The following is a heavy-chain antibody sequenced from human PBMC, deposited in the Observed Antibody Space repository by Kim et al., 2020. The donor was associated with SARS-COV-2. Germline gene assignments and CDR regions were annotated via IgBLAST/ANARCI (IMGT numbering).Heavy chain of an antibody. Sequence: AAPVKGRFTISRDDSKNTLYLQMNSLKTEDTAVYYCTTEIYYYDSSGTDYWGQGTLVTVSS. J-gene: IGHJ4*02. D-gene: IGHD3-22*01. V-gene: IGHV3-15*01. CDR3: TTEIYYYDSSGTDY.